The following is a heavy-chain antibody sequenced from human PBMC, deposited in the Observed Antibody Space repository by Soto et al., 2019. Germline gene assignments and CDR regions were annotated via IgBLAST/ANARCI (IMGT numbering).Heavy chain of an antibody. CDR1: GFTFSSYG. D-gene: IGHD2-2*01. J-gene: IGHJ6*02. V-gene: IGHV3-7*03. CDR3: ERERIVVVPAANGMYV. Sequence: GGSLRLSCAASGFTFSSYGMIWVRQAPGEGLEWVANIKQDGSEKYYVDSVKGRFAISRDNAKNSLYLKMNSLRAEDTAVYYCERERIVVVPAANGMYVWGQGATVTVSS. CDR2: IKQDGSEK.